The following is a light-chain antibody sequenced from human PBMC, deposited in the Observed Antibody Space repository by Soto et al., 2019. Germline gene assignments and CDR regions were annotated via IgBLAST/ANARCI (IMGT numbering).Light chain of an antibody. J-gene: IGLJ1*01. CDR1: SSDVGGYNY. Sequence: QSVLTQPASVSGSPGQSITISCTGTSSDVGGYNYVSWYQQHPGKAPKLMIHDVSNRPSGVSNRFSGSKSGNTASLTISGLQAEDEADYYCSSYTSISTQVFGTGTKVTVL. CDR3: SSYTSISTQV. CDR2: DVS. V-gene: IGLV2-14*01.